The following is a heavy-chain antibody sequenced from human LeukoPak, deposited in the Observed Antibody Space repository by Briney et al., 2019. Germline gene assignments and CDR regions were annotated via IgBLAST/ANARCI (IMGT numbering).Heavy chain of an antibody. CDR3: ARAAVTTLEAFDI. V-gene: IGHV4-59*01. CDR2: IYYSGST. Sequence: SETLSLTCTFSGGSIRSYYWSWIRQPPGKGLEGIGYIYYSGSTNYNPALKSRVTIAVDTSKNQCSLKLSSVTAADTAVYYCARAAVTTLEAFDIWGQGPMVTVSS. D-gene: IGHD4-17*01. CDR1: GGSIRSYY. J-gene: IGHJ3*02.